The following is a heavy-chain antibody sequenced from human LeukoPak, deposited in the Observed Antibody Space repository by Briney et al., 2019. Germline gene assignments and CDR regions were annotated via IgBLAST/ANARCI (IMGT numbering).Heavy chain of an antibody. CDR2: IYSGGST. CDR3: ARASPRNYYYYYGMDV. CDR1: GFTVSSNY. J-gene: IGHJ6*02. Sequence: GGSLRLSCAASGFTVSSNYTSWVRQAPGKGLEWVSVIYSGGSTYYADSVKGRFTISRDNSKNTLYLQMNSLRAEDTAVYYCARASPRNYYYYYGMDVWGQGTTVTVSS. V-gene: IGHV3-53*05.